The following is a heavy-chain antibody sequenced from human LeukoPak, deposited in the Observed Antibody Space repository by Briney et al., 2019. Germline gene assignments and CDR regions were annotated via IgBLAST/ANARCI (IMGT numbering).Heavy chain of an antibody. Sequence: SETLSLTCTVSGGSISSYYWSWIRQPPGKGLEWIGYIYYSGSTNYNPSLKSRVTISVDTSKNQFSLKLSSVIAADTAVYYCASEAPGYCSSTSCYGGYFQHWGQGTLVTVSS. D-gene: IGHD2-2*01. CDR2: IYYSGST. J-gene: IGHJ1*01. V-gene: IGHV4-59*01. CDR3: ASEAPGYCSSTSCYGGYFQH. CDR1: GGSISSYY.